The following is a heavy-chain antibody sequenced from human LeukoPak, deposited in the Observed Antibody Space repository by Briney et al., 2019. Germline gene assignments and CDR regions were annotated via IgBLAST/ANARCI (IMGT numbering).Heavy chain of an antibody. CDR3: ARDPRVRG. V-gene: IGHV3-21*06. J-gene: IGHJ4*02. CDR1: GFMFNSYS. Sequence: KPGGSLRLSCAGSGFMFNSYSLNWVRQAPGQGLEWDSSISGDNSSIYYADSVKGRFTISRDNAKNLLYLQMKSLRAEDTAVYYCARDPRVRGWGQGTLVVVSS. CDR2: ISGDNSSI.